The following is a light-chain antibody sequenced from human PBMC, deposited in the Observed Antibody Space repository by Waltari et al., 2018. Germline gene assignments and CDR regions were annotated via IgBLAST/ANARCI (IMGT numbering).Light chain of an antibody. J-gene: IGKJ1*01. CDR1: QSVSSSY. CDR2: GAS. CDR3: QQYGSSPRS. Sequence: EIVLTQSPGTLSLSPGERATLSCRASQSVSSSYLAWYQQTHGQAPRRLIYGASSRATGIPDRFSGSGSGTDFTLTISSLEPEDFAVYYCQQYGSSPRSFGQGTKVEIK. V-gene: IGKV3-20*01.